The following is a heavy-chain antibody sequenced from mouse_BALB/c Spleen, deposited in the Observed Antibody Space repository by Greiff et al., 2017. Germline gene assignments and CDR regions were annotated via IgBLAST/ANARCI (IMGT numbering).Heavy chain of an antibody. D-gene: IGHD2-14*01. CDR3: ARSRRGYDGTHWYFDV. J-gene: IGHJ1*01. V-gene: IGHV8-12*01. Sequence: QVTLKESGPGILQPSQTLSLTCSFSGFSLSTSGMGVSWIRQPSGKGLEWLAHIYWDDDKRYNPSLKSRLTISKDTSRNQVFLKITSVDTADTATYYCARSRRGYDGTHWYFDVWGAGTTVTVSS. CDR1: GFSLSTSGMG. CDR2: IYWDDDK.